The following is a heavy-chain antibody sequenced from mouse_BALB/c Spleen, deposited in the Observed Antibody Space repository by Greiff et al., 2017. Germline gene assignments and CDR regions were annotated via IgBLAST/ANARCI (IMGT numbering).Heavy chain of an antibody. D-gene: IGHD2-10*02. CDR1: GYTFTSYW. V-gene: IGHV1-69*02. Sequence: QVQLQQSGAELVKPGAPVKLSCKASGYTFTSYWMNWVKQRPGRGLEWIGRIDPSDSETHYNQKFKDKATLTVDKSSSTAYIQLSSLTSEDSAVYYCARTLYGNYDFDYWGQGTTLTVSS. J-gene: IGHJ2*01. CDR3: ARTLYGNYDFDY. CDR2: IDPSDSET.